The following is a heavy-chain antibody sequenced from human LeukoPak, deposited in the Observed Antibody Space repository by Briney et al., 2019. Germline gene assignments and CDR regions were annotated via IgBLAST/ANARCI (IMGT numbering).Heavy chain of an antibody. J-gene: IGHJ4*02. V-gene: IGHV3-53*01. CDR1: GFTVSSNY. CDR3: AKAKTGYYREAFDY. Sequence: GGSLRLSCAASGFTVSSNYMSWVRQAPGKGLEWVSVIYRDGTTYYADSVKGRFTISRDNSKNTLYLQMNSLRAEDTAVYYCAKAKTGYYREAFDYWGQGTLVTVSS. D-gene: IGHD3-9*01. CDR2: IYRDGTT.